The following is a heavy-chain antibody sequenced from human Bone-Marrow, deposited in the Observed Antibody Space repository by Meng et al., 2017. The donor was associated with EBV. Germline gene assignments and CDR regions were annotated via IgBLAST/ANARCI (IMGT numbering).Heavy chain of an antibody. CDR3: AHRRSDSGWFGY. CDR2: IYWDDET. CDR1: GFALSTSGMG. J-gene: IGHJ4*02. V-gene: IGHV2-5*02. Sequence: QITVQESGPTVINPSQTLTLTCTFSGFALSTSGMGVAWIRQPPGKALEWLALIYWDDETRYSPALKNRLTVTKDSSKNQVVFRMANLDPADTATYYCAHRRSDSGWFGYWGQGTLVTASS. D-gene: IGHD6-19*01.